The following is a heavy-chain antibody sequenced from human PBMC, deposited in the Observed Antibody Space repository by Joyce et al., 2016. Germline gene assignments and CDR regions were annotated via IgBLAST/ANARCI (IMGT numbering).Heavy chain of an antibody. Sequence: QVHLQESGPGLVKPSETLSLTRTVSVDSVTSLFWNWIRQPPGKVLEWVAHISSTGSTKYNPSLKSRATISLDAPRNQFSLKLTSVTAADTAIYYCARDGGDYFDYWGQGTLVAVSS. CDR3: ARDGGDYFDY. CDR2: ISSTGST. CDR1: VDSVTSLF. J-gene: IGHJ4*02. V-gene: IGHV4-59*02. D-gene: IGHD3-16*01.